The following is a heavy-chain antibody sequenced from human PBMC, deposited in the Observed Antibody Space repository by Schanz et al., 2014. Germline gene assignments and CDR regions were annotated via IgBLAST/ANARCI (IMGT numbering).Heavy chain of an antibody. CDR2: ISFDGRNT. CDR3: ARMSWLQIEYFQH. D-gene: IGHD5-12*01. CDR1: GITLSGYG. Sequence: QVQLVESGGGVVQPGRSLRLSCAASGITLSGYGLHWVRQAPGKGLEWVGFISFDGRNTGYAHSVKGRSTISRDNSKNTLYLHMNNLRAEDAAIYYCARMSWLQIEYFQHWGQGTLVTVSS. V-gene: IGHV3-30*03. J-gene: IGHJ1*01.